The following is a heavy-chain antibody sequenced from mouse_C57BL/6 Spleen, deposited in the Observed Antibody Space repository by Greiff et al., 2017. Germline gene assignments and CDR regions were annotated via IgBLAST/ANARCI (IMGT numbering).Heavy chain of an antibody. J-gene: IGHJ2*01. V-gene: IGHV1-82*01. D-gene: IGHD1-1*01. Sequence: VQLQESGPELVKPGASVKISCKASGYAFSSSWMNWVKQRPGKGLEWIGRIYPGDGDTNYNGKFKGKATLTADKSSSTAYMQLSSLTSEDSAVYFCARGIYYYGSRPYYFDYWGQGTTLTVSS. CDR3: ARGIYYYGSRPYYFDY. CDR1: GYAFSSSW. CDR2: IYPGDGDT.